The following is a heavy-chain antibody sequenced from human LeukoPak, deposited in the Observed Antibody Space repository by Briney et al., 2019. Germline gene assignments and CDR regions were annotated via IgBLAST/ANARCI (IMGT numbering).Heavy chain of an antibody. V-gene: IGHV1-18*01. CDR3: ARVGYYSGSGSQRCLDY. Sequence: ASVKVSCKTSGYTFTSYGVTWVRQAPGQGLEWMGWSSVYDGNTYYAQKFQGRLTMTTDTPTSTGRMELRSLRSDDTAVYYCARVGYYSGSGSQRCLDYWGQGTLVTVSS. J-gene: IGHJ4*02. CDR2: SSVYDGNT. D-gene: IGHD3-10*01. CDR1: GYTFTSYG.